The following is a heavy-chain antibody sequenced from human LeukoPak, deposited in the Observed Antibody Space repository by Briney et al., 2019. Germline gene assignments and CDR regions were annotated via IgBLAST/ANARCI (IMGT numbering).Heavy chain of an antibody. CDR3: ASMVRGTASGY. J-gene: IGHJ4*02. V-gene: IGHV3-66*01. Sequence: GGSLTLSCAVSGRTGGTKYMSWVRRAPGKGLEWVSVIYSSGNTYYADSVKGRFTISRDNSKNTLYLQITSLRAEDTAVYYCASMVRGTASGYWGQGTLVTVSS. CDR2: IYSSGNT. D-gene: IGHD3-10*01. CDR1: GRTGGTKY.